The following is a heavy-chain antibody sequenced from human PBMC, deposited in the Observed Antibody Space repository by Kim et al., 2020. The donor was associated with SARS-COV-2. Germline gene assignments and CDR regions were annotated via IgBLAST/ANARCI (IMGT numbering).Heavy chain of an antibody. V-gene: IGHV4-34*01. CDR1: GGSFSGYY. CDR2: INHSGST. D-gene: IGHD3-3*01. Sequence: SETLSLTCAVYGGSFSGYYWSWIRQPPGKGLEWIGEINHSGSTNYNPSLKSRVTISVDTSKNQFSLKLSSVTAADTAVYYCARGGVSVPVKNRGPAFFDYWGQGTLVTVSS. J-gene: IGHJ4*02. CDR3: ARGGVSVPVKNRGPAFFDY.